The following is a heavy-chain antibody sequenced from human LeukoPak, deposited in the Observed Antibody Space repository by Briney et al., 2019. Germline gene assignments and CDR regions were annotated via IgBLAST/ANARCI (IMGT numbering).Heavy chain of an antibody. Sequence: SETLSLTCTVSGYSISSGYYWGWIRQPPGKGLEWIGSIYHSGSTYYNPSLKSRVTISVDTSKNQFSLKLSSVTAADTAVHYCARDQDITIFGVMDVWGKGTTVTVSS. J-gene: IGHJ6*04. CDR2: IYHSGST. CDR1: GYSISSGYY. D-gene: IGHD3-3*01. CDR3: ARDQDITIFGVMDV. V-gene: IGHV4-38-2*02.